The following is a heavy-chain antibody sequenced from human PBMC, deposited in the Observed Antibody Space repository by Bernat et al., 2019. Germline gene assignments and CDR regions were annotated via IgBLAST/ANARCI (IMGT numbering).Heavy chain of an antibody. V-gene: IGHV3-74*01. J-gene: IGHJ3*02. Sequence: EVQLVESGGGLVQPGGSLRLSCAASGFTFSSYWMHWVRQAPGKGLVWVSRINSDGSSTSYADSVKGRFTISRDNAKNTLYLQMTSLRAEDTAVYYCARVFYYYDSSGYYHYDAFDIWGQGTMVTVSS. CDR1: GFTFSSYW. CDR2: INSDGSST. CDR3: ARVFYYYDSSGYYHYDAFDI. D-gene: IGHD3-22*01.